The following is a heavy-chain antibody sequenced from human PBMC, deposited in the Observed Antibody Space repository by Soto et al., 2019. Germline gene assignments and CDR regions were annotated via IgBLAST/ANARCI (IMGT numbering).Heavy chain of an antibody. D-gene: IGHD3-3*01. J-gene: IGHJ4*02. Sequence: ASETLSLTCTVSGGSISNYYCNWIRQPAGKGLEWIGRIDTSGSTNYNPSLKSRVTMSVDTSKQEFSLKLSSVTAADTALYYCARGGQDFCIGPFDYWGRGAPVTVSS. V-gene: IGHV4-4*07. CDR1: GGSISNYY. CDR2: IDTSGST. CDR3: ARGGQDFCIGPFDY.